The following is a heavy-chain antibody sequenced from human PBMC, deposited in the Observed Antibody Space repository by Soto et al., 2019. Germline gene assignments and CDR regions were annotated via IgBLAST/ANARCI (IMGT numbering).Heavy chain of an antibody. Sequence: SETLSLTCTVSGGSISSGGYYWSWIRQHPGKGLEWIGYIYYSGSTYYNPSLKSRVTISVDTSKNQFSLKLSSVTAADTAVYYCARDRAYYYDSSGYYLGWFDPWGQGTLVTVS. J-gene: IGHJ5*02. D-gene: IGHD3-22*01. V-gene: IGHV4-31*03. CDR3: ARDRAYYYDSSGYYLGWFDP. CDR1: GGSISSGGYY. CDR2: IYYSGST.